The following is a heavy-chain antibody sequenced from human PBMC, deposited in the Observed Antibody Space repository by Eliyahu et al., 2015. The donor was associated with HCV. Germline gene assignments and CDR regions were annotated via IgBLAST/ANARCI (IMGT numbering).Heavy chain of an antibody. Sequence: QVQLVQSGAEVKKPGXSVKVSCKASGYTFXSYGISWVRQAPGQGLEWMGWISAYNGNTNYAQKLQGRVTMTTDTSTSTAYMELRSLRSDDTAVYYCARDPIPGRIAGCVDPWGQGTLVTVSS. CDR1: GYTFXSYG. CDR2: ISAYNGNT. J-gene: IGHJ5*02. V-gene: IGHV1-18*01. D-gene: IGHD6-13*01. CDR3: ARDPIPGRIAGCVDP.